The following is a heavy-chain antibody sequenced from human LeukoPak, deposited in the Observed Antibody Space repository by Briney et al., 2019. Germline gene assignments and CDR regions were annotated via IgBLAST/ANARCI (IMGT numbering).Heavy chain of an antibody. V-gene: IGHV3-23*01. CDR2: ISGSGSST. CDR3: AKVSYNWNYLLRY. Sequence: GGSLRLSCVASGFTFSDHYMDWVRQAPGKGLEWVSAISGSGSSTYYADSVKGRFTISRDNSKNTLYLQMNSLRAEDTAVYYCAKVSYNWNYLLRYWGQGTLVTVSS. D-gene: IGHD1-7*01. CDR1: GFTFSDHY. J-gene: IGHJ4*02.